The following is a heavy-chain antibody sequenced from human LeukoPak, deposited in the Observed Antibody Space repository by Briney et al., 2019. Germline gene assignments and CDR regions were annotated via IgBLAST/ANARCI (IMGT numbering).Heavy chain of an antibody. D-gene: IGHD3-22*01. J-gene: IGHJ4*02. CDR2: ISSSGSTI. V-gene: IGHV3-48*03. CDR1: GFTFSSYE. Sequence: PGGSLRLSCAASGFTFSSYEMNWVRQAPGKGLEWVSYISSSGSTIYYADSVKGRFTISRDNAKNSLYLQMNSLRAEDTAVYYCARQVGSGYYHYFDYWGQGTLVTVSS. CDR3: ARQVGSGYYHYFDY.